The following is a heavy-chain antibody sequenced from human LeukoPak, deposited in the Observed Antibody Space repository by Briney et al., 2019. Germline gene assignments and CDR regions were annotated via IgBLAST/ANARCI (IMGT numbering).Heavy chain of an antibody. CDR2: IYYSGST. Sequence: SETLSLTCTVSGGSISSSSYYWGWIRQPPGKGLEWIGSIYYSGSTYYNPSLKSRVTISVDTSKNQFSLKLSSVTAADTAVYYCARQDGLRYFDWHSPPRRKRPVQFDYWGQGTLVTVSS. CDR3: ARQDGLRYFDWHSPPRRKRPVQFDY. D-gene: IGHD3-9*01. J-gene: IGHJ4*02. V-gene: IGHV4-39*01. CDR1: GGSISSSSYY.